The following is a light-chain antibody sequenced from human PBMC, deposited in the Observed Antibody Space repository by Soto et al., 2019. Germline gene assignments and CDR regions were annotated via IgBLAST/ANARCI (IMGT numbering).Light chain of an antibody. Sequence: QSVLTQPASVSGSPGQSITISCTGTSSDVGGYNYVSWYQQHPGKAPKLMIYDVGYRPSGVSNRFTGSKSGNTASLTISGLQAEDEADYYCSSYTSSRTYVFGTGTKVTVL. CDR3: SSYTSSRTYV. V-gene: IGLV2-14*03. CDR1: SSDVGGYNY. CDR2: DVG. J-gene: IGLJ1*01.